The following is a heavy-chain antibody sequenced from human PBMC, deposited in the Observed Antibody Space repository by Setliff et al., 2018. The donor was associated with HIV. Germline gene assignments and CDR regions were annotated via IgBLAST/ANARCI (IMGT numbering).Heavy chain of an antibody. CDR1: SYSISSGYY. Sequence: SETLSLTCAVSSYSISSGYYWGWIRQPPGKGLEWIGNIYHSGSTYHSPSLESRVTISIDTSKNQFSLKLSSVTAADTAVYFCARGRGSSSSWPIDYWGQGTLVTVSS. D-gene: IGHD6-13*01. J-gene: IGHJ4*02. CDR2: IYHSGST. CDR3: ARGRGSSSSWPIDY. V-gene: IGHV4-38-2*01.